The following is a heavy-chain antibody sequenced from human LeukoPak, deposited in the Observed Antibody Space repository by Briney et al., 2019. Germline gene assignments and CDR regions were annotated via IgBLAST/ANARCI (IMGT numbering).Heavy chain of an antibody. CDR2: ISSSSSYI. CDR1: GFTFSSYS. V-gene: IGHV3-21*01. D-gene: IGHD2-15*01. Sequence: GGSLRLSCAASGFTFSSYSMNWVRQAPGKGLEWVSSISSSSSYIYYADSVKGRFTIYRDNAKNSLYLQMNSLRAEDTAVYYCARDFHAASCDYWGQGTLVTVSS. J-gene: IGHJ4*02. CDR3: ARDFHAASCDY.